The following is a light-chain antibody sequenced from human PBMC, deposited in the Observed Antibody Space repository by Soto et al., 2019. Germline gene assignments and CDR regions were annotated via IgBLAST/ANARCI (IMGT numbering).Light chain of an antibody. V-gene: IGKV1-5*03. J-gene: IGKJ1*01. CDR2: KAS. CDR3: QQYNDNWT. CDR1: QSISSW. Sequence: DIQMTQSPSTLSASVGDRVTITCRASQSISSWLAWHQQKPGKAPRLLIYKASNLESGVASRFSGSGSGTEFTLTTTSLQPDDSAIYYCQQYNDNWTFGQGTKVEIK.